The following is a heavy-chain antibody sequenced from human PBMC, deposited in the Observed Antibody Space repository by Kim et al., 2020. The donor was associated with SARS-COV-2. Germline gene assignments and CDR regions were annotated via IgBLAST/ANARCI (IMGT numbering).Heavy chain of an antibody. CDR2: ISAYDGKT. CDR1: GYTLTGYS. Sequence: ASVKVSCKASGYTLTGYSMHWVRQAPGKGLEWMGWISAYDGKTNYAQKLQGRVTMTADTSTGTAYMELRSLRSDDTAVYYCATEGTLGDSSCLGRWALGT. CDR3: ATEGTLGDSSCLGR. D-gene: IGHD2-21*02. V-gene: IGHV1-18*04. J-gene: IGHJ1*01.